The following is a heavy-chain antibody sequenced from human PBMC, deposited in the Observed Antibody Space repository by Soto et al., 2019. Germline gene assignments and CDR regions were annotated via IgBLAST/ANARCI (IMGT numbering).Heavy chain of an antibody. D-gene: IGHD2-2*01. J-gene: IGHJ4*02. Sequence: GGSLRLSCAAPGFTFRKYAMSWARQAPGKGLEWVSAISGSGGTTHYADSVKGRFTISRDNSKNTLYLQMNSLRVEDTAVYYCAKDRSSTSCYAFDYWGQGSLVTVSS. CDR1: GFTFRKYA. CDR3: AKDRSSTSCYAFDY. CDR2: ISGSGGTT. V-gene: IGHV3-23*01.